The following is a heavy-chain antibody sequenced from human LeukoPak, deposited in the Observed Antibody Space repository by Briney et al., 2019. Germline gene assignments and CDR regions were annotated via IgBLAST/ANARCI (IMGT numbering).Heavy chain of an antibody. D-gene: IGHD5-12*01. CDR2: IIPIFGTA. J-gene: IGHJ6*03. CDR1: GYTFTGYY. V-gene: IGHV1-69*05. Sequence: ASVKVSCKASGYTFTGYYMHWVRPAPGQGLEWGVGIIPIFGTANYAQKFQGRVTITTDESTSTAYMELSSLRSGDTAVYYCARINSGYDLGYYYYMDVWGKGTTVTVSS. CDR3: ARINSGYDLGYYYYMDV.